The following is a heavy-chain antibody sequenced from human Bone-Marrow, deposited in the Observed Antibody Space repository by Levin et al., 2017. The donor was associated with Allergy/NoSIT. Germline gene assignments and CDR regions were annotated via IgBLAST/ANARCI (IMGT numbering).Heavy chain of an antibody. D-gene: IGHD3-10*01. Sequence: GESLKISCAASGFTFSSYWMSWVRQAPGKGLEWVANIKQDGSEKYYVDSVKGRFTISRDNAKNSLYLQMNSLRAEDTAVYYCARDQCPNCYYGSGWEFDPWGQGTLVTVSS. J-gene: IGHJ5*02. CDR1: GFTFSSYW. CDR2: IKQDGSEK. CDR3: ARDQCPNCYYGSGWEFDP. V-gene: IGHV3-7*04.